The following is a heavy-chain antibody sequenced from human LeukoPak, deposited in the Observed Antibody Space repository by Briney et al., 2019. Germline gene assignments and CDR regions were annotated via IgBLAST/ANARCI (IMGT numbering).Heavy chain of an antibody. CDR1: GFPFSSYG. D-gene: IGHD2-15*01. J-gene: IGHJ4*02. V-gene: IGHV3-30*02. CDR2: IRYDGSNK. CDR3: ARGYCSGGSCYFVPSFDY. Sequence: GGSLRLSCAASGFPFSSYGMHWVRQAPGKGLEWVAFIRYDGSNKYYADSVKGRFTISRDNSKNTLYLQMGSLRAEDMAVYYCARGYCSGGSCYFVPSFDYWGQGTLVTVSS.